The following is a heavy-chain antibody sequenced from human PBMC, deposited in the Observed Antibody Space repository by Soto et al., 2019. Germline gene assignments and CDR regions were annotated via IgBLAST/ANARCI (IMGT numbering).Heavy chain of an antibody. CDR3: ARGRVAVAR. Sequence: QVQLQESGPGLVKPSQTLSLTCTVSGGSITSGGYYWSWIRQHPGEGLEWIGNSYYSGNTYYNPSVKSTVTISVDTSKNQFSLKLSSVTAADTAVYYCARGRVAVARGGQGTLVTVSS. J-gene: IGHJ4*02. CDR2: SYYSGNT. V-gene: IGHV4-31*01. CDR1: GGSITSGGYY. D-gene: IGHD6-19*01.